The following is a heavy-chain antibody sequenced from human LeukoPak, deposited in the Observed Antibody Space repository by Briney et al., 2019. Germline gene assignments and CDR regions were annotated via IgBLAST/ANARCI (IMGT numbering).Heavy chain of an antibody. J-gene: IGHJ5*02. CDR3: ARELHYYDSSGYYNWFDP. V-gene: IGHV4-30-2*01. D-gene: IGHD3-22*01. CDR2: IYHSGST. Sequence: KSSETLSLTCTVSGGSVSNNSYYWSWIRQPPGKGLEWIGYIYHSGSTYYNPSLKSRVTISVDRSKNQFSLKLSSVTAADTAVYYCARELHYYDSSGYYNWFDPWGQGTLVTVSS. CDR1: GGSVSNNSYY.